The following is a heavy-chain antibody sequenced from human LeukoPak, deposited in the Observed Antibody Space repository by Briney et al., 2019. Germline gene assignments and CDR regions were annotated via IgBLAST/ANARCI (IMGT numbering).Heavy chain of an antibody. CDR3: ARGVGSGSYFAY. CDR1: GFTFSTYW. D-gene: IGHD3-10*01. Sequence: TGGSLRLSCAASGFTFSTYWMHWVRQAPGKGLLWVSRINSDGTGTTYADSAKGRFTISRDNAKNTLYLQMNSLRAGDTAVYYCARGVGSGSYFAYWGQGTLVTVSS. CDR2: INSDGTGT. J-gene: IGHJ4*02. V-gene: IGHV3-74*01.